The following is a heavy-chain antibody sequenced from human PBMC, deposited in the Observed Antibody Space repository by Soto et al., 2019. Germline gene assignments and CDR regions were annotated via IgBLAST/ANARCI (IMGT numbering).Heavy chain of an antibody. J-gene: IGHJ6*02. CDR3: TKDGRFDSDGSLYYYYYGMDV. CDR2: ISNDGSNK. Sequence: GGSLRLSCAASGFTFNNYGMNWVRQAPGKGLEWVAIISNDGSNKYCIESVRGRFTISRDNSKNMLFLQMNSLRVEDTAVYFCTKDGRFDSDGSLYYYYYGMDVWGQGTTVTVSS. V-gene: IGHV3-30*18. D-gene: IGHD2-15*01. CDR1: GFTFNNYG.